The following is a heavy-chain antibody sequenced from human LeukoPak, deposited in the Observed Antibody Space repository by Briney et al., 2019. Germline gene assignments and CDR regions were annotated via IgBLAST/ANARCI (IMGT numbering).Heavy chain of an antibody. D-gene: IGHD3-3*01. Sequence: SETLSLTCAVYCGSFSGYYWSWLRQPPGKGLEWLGEINHSGSTNYNPSLKSRVTISVDTSKNQFSLKLSSVTAADTAVYYCARGLPRGYDFWSGYYTLGYFDYWGQGTLVTVSS. CDR1: CGSFSGYY. CDR3: ARGLPRGYDFWSGYYTLGYFDY. CDR2: INHSGST. J-gene: IGHJ4*02. V-gene: IGHV4-34*01.